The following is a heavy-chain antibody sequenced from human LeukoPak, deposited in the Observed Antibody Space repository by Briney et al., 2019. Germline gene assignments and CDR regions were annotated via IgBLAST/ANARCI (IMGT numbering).Heavy chain of an antibody. D-gene: IGHD2/OR15-2a*01. V-gene: IGHV3-74*03. Sequence: GGSLRLSCAASGFTFSVSWMHWVRQAPGKGLVWDSVIKSDGGTAYADSVKGRFTISRDNAKNTVYLQMNSLRDEDTAVYYCAKDYFGSLEYWGQGILVTVSS. J-gene: IGHJ4*02. CDR3: AKDYFGSLEY. CDR1: GFTFSVSW. CDR2: IKSDGGT.